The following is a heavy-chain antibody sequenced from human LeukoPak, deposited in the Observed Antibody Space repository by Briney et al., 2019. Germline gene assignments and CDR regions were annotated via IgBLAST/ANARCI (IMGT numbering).Heavy chain of an antibody. CDR1: GFIFSDYA. D-gene: IGHD6-13*01. Sequence: PGRSLRLSCAASGFIFSDYAMHWVRQAPGKGLEWVSVISYDGINKFYADSVRGRFTISRDNFQNTLYLQMDSLRAEDTALYYCARRRNPGREAAGLDYWGQGTLATVSS. V-gene: IGHV3-30*01. J-gene: IGHJ4*02. CDR2: ISYDGINK. CDR3: ARRRNPGREAAGLDY.